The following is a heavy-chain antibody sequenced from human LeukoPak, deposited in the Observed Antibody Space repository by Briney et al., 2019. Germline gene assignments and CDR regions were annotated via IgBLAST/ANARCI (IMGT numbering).Heavy chain of an antibody. Sequence: GGSLRLSCAASGFTFDDYGMSWVRQAPGKGLEWVSGINWNGGSTGYADSVKGRFTISRDNAKNSLYLQMNSLRVEDTAVYYCARLNTHYYDTIHYRRSNWFDPWGQGTLVTVSS. CDR2: INWNGGST. D-gene: IGHD3-22*01. CDR3: ARLNTHYYDTIHYRRSNWFDP. J-gene: IGHJ5*02. CDR1: GFTFDDYG. V-gene: IGHV3-20*04.